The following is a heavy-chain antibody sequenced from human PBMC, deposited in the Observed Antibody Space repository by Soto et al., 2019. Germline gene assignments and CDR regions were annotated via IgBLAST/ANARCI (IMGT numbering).Heavy chain of an antibody. CDR2: IYYSGST. Sequence: PSETLSLTCTVSGGSISSYYWSWIRQPPGKGLEWIGYIYYSGSTHYNPSLKSRVTISVDTSKNQFSLKLSSVTAADTAVYYCARSRLPIFENWFDPWGQGTLVTVSS. J-gene: IGHJ5*02. CDR1: GGSISSYY. D-gene: IGHD3-3*01. CDR3: ARSRLPIFENWFDP. V-gene: IGHV4-59*01.